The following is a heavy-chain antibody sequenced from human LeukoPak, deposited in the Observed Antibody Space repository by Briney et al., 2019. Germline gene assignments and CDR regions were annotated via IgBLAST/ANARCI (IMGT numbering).Heavy chain of an antibody. J-gene: IGHJ6*02. V-gene: IGHV3-23*01. Sequence: GGSLRLSCAASGFTFSSYAMSWVRQAPGKGLEWVSVISGSGGSTYYADSVKGRFTISRDNSKNTLYLRMNSLRAEDTAVYNCAKTVAGTSYCYYYGMDVWGQGTMVTVSS. CDR2: ISGSGGST. CDR3: AKTVAGTSYCYYYGMDV. CDR1: GFTFSSYA. D-gene: IGHD6-19*01.